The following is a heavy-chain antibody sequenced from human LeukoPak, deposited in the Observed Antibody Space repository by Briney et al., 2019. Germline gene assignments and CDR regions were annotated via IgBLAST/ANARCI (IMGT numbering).Heavy chain of an antibody. CDR3: AKGYGWEASYYYYYMDV. D-gene: IGHD1-26*01. Sequence: GGSLRLSCAASGFTFSSYAMSWVRQAPGKGLQWVSGISGSGGSTYYADSVKGRFTISRDNSKNTLYLQMNSLRAEDTAVYYCAKGYGWEASYYYYYMDVWGKGTTVTISS. V-gene: IGHV3-23*01. CDR2: ISGSGGST. J-gene: IGHJ6*03. CDR1: GFTFSSYA.